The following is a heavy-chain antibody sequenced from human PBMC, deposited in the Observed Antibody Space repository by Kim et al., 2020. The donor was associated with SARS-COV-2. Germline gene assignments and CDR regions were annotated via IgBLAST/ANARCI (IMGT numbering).Heavy chain of an antibody. Sequence: SGPTLVKPTQTLTLTCTFSGFSLLTSGMCVNWIRQPPGKALEWLARIDWDDDKYYNTSLKTRLTISKDTSKNQVVLTMTNMDPVDTATYYCVRIRGTGTTSSQSYQYYMDVWGKGTTVTVSS. CDR2: IDWDDDK. V-gene: IGHV2-70*11. J-gene: IGHJ6*03. D-gene: IGHD1-7*01. CDR3: VRIRGTGTTSSQSYQYYMDV. CDR1: GFSLLTSGMC.